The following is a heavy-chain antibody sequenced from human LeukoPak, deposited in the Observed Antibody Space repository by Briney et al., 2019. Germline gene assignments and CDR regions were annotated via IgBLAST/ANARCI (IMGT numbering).Heavy chain of an antibody. J-gene: IGHJ3*02. Sequence: SETLSLTCAVYGGSFSGYYWSWIRQPPGKGLEWIGEINHSGSTNYNPSLKSRVTISVDTSKNQFPLKLSSVTAADTAVYYCARGYAFDIWGQGTMVTVSS. CDR1: GGSFSGYY. CDR2: INHSGST. V-gene: IGHV4-34*01. CDR3: ARGYAFDI.